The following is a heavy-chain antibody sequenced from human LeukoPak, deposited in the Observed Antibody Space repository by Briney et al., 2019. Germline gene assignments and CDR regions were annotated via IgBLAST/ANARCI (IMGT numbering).Heavy chain of an antibody. D-gene: IGHD3-16*02. Sequence: ASVKVSCKASGGTFSSYAIRWVRQAPGQGLEWVGWIIPIFGTANYAQKFQGSVTITTDESTSTAYKELSSLRSEDTAVYYCARNPSGGVWGSYRYFDYWGQGTLVTVSS. V-gene: IGHV1-69*05. CDR1: GGTFSSYA. CDR2: IIPIFGTA. J-gene: IGHJ4*02. CDR3: ARNPSGGVWGSYRYFDY.